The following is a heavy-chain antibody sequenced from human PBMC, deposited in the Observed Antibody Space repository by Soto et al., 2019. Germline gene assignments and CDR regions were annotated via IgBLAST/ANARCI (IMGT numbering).Heavy chain of an antibody. D-gene: IGHD6-19*01. CDR3: AKGRYSSGWTGAGGMDV. V-gene: IGHV3-30*18. J-gene: IGHJ6*02. CDR2: ISYDGSNK. Sequence: GGSLRLSCAASGSTFSSYGMHWVRQAPGKGLEWVAVISYDGSNKYYADSVKGRFTISRDNSKNTLYLQMNSLRAEDTAVYYCAKGRYSSGWTGAGGMDVWGQGTTVTVSS. CDR1: GSTFSSYG.